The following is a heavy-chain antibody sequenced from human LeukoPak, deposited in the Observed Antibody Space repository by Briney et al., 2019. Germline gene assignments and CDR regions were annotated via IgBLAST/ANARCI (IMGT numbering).Heavy chain of an antibody. CDR2: INHSGST. V-gene: IGHV4-34*01. D-gene: IGHD3-22*01. CDR3: ARDVSGDSSGYYNWFDP. CDR1: GGSFSGYY. Sequence: SETLSLTCAVYGGSFSGYYWSWIRQPPGKGLEWIGEINHSGSTNYNPSLKSRVTISVDMSKNQFSLKLSPVTAADTAVYYCARDVSGDSSGYYNWFDPWGQGTLVTVSS. J-gene: IGHJ5*02.